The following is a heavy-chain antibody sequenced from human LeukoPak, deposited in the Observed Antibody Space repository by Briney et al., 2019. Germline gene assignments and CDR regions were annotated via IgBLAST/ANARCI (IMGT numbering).Heavy chain of an antibody. V-gene: IGHV1-69*04. Sequence: SVKVSCKASGGTFSSYAISWVRQAPGQGLEWMGRIIPILGIANYAQKFQGRVTITADKSTSIAYMELSSLRSEDTAVYYCARTRIVVVPAALGGPYYYGMDVWGQGTTVTVSS. J-gene: IGHJ6*02. D-gene: IGHD2-2*01. CDR3: ARTRIVVVPAALGGPYYYGMDV. CDR1: GGTFSSYA. CDR2: IIPILGIA.